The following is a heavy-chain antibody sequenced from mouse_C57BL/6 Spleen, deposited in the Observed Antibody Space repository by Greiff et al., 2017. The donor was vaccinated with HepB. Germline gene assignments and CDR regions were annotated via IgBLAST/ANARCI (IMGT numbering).Heavy chain of an antibody. CDR1: GFTFSSYT. CDR2: ISGGGGNT. CDR3: ASQLYGNHYAMDY. D-gene: IGHD2-1*01. V-gene: IGHV5-9*01. Sequence: DVKLQESGGGLVKPGGSLKLSCAASGFTFSSYTMSWVRQTPEKRLEWVATISGGGGNTYYPDSVKGRFTISRDNAKNTLYLQMSSLRSEDTALYYCASQLYGNHYAMDYWGQGTSVTVSS. J-gene: IGHJ4*01.